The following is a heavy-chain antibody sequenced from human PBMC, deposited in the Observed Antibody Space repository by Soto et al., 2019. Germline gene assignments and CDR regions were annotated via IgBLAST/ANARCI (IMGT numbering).Heavy chain of an antibody. CDR2: IDLDIGDT. Sequence: QVQMVQSGAEVKKPGASVKVSCKASGHTFTGHHMHWVRQAPGQGLEWMGLIDLDIGDTKYAQKFRGGVTSTSDRSITNAYMGLRGLRSDDRAVNYCALEPTGTAGFDYWGQGTRVTFS. CDR3: ALEPTGTAGFDY. D-gene: IGHD1-1*01. J-gene: IGHJ4*02. V-gene: IGHV1-2*02. CDR1: GHTFTGHH.